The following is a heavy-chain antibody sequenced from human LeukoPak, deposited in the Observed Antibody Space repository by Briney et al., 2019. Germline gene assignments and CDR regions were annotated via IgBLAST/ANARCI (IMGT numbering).Heavy chain of an antibody. Sequence: GGSLRLSCAVSGFTFSNYAMTWVRQAPGKGLEWVSGISDSGSSRYYADSVKGRFTISRDNSENTLYLQMNSLRAEDTAEYYCAKVGSSWYFGAFDIWGRGTMVTVSS. V-gene: IGHV3-23*01. CDR2: ISDSGSSR. J-gene: IGHJ3*02. CDR3: AKVGSSWYFGAFDI. D-gene: IGHD6-13*01. CDR1: GFTFSNYA.